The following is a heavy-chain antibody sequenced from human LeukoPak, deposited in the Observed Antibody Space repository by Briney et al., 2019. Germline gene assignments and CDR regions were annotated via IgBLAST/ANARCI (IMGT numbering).Heavy chain of an antibody. CDR1: GFTFSSYW. CDR2: INPGGSST. J-gene: IGHJ4*02. D-gene: IGHD1-14*01. Sequence: GGSLRLSCAASGFTFSSYWMHWVRQVPGKGLVWVSRINPGGSSTAYADSVKDRFTISRDNAENTLYLQMDSLRAEDTAVYYCARSNQADDYWGQGTLVTVSS. CDR3: ARSNQADDY. V-gene: IGHV3-74*01.